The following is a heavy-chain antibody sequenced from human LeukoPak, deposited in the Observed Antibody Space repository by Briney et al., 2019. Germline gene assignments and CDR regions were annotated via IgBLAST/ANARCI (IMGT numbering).Heavy chain of an antibody. CDR1: RYTFTGYY. D-gene: IGHD6-13*01. Sequence: ASVKVSCKASRYTFTGYYMHWVRQAPGQGLEWMGWINPNSGGTNYAQKFQGRVTMTRDTSISTAYMELSRLRSDDTAVYYCARDLHSMGIAAAGLYFQHWGQGTLVTVSS. J-gene: IGHJ1*01. CDR2: INPNSGGT. CDR3: ARDLHSMGIAAAGLYFQH. V-gene: IGHV1-2*02.